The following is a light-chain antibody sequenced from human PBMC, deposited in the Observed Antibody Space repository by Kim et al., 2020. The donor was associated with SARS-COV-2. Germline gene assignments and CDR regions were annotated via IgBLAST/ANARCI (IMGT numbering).Light chain of an antibody. Sequence: SPGQTVTISCSGDDLGNKYANWYQQKPGQSPVLVIYEDTRWPSGIPERFSGSNSGNTATLTISETQSTDEADYYCQAWDSSSDVVFGGGTQLTVL. CDR3: QAWDSSSDVV. CDR2: EDT. CDR1: DLGNKY. V-gene: IGLV3-1*01. J-gene: IGLJ2*01.